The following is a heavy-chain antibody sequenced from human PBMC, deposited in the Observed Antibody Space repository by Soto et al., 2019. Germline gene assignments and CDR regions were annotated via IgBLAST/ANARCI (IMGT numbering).Heavy chain of an antibody. CDR1: GVTFNNYA. J-gene: IGHJ4*02. CDR3: ARSGGAYSPFDY. Sequence: QVQLVESGGGVVQPGRSLRLSCVASGVTFNNYAMHWVRQAPGKGLEWVAVISYDGSNKYYADSVKGRFSISRDNSKNTLYLQLNSLRAEDTTVFHCARSGGAYSPFDYWGQGTLVTVSS. D-gene: IGHD2-15*01. CDR2: ISYDGSNK. V-gene: IGHV3-30-3*01.